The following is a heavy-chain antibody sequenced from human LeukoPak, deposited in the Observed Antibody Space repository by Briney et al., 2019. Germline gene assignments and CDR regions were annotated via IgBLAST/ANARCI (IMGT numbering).Heavy chain of an antibody. CDR2: IYPGDSDT. J-gene: IGHJ5*02. D-gene: IGHD4-23*01. CDR1: GYSFTSYW. CDR3: ARQPPTYGGWFDP. Sequence: GESLKISCKGPGYSFTSYWIGWVRQMPGKGLEWMGIIYPGDSDTRYSPSFQGQVTISADKSISTAYLQWSSLKASDTATYYCARQPPTYGGWFDPWGQGTLVTVSS. V-gene: IGHV5-51*01.